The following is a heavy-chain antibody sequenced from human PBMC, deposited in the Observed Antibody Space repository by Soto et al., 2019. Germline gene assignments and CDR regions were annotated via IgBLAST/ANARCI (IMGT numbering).Heavy chain of an antibody. V-gene: IGHV5-10-1*01. J-gene: IGHJ6*02. CDR2: IDPSDSYT. CDR3: ARPGYSSSIRSGMDV. D-gene: IGHD6-13*01. CDR1: GYSFTSYW. Sequence: GESLKISCKGSGYSFTSYWISWVRQMPGKGLEWMGRIDPSDSYTNYGPSFQGHVTISADKSISTAYLQWSSLKASDTAMYYCARPGYSSSIRSGMDVCGQGTTVTVSS.